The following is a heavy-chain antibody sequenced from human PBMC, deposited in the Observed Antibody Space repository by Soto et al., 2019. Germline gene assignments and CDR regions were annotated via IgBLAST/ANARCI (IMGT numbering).Heavy chain of an antibody. Sequence: QVQLVQSGGEVKRPGASVKVSCKTSGYTFSNYGITWVRQAPGQPLEWRGWISLYSDATNYAQKFQGRVSMTTDTSTTTAYMELRSLRSDDTAVYYCARVVPGAEAWFGPWGQGTLVTVSS. CDR2: ISLYSDAT. CDR3: ARVVPGAEAWFGP. D-gene: IGHD2-2*01. J-gene: IGHJ5*02. V-gene: IGHV1-18*01. CDR1: GYTFSNYG.